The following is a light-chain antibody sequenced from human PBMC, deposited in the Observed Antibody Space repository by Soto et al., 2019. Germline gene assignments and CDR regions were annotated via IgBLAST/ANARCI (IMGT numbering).Light chain of an antibody. J-gene: IGKJ4*01. V-gene: IGKV3D-15*01. CDR3: QQYNNWPPLT. CDR2: GAS. CDR1: QNINFN. Sequence: ETLMTQSPATLSASPGERVTLSCRASQNINFNLAWYQQKPGQAPRVLIYGASSRASGIPDRFSGSGSGTDFTLTISRLEHDDFAFYYCQQYNNWPPLTFGGGNRVEIK.